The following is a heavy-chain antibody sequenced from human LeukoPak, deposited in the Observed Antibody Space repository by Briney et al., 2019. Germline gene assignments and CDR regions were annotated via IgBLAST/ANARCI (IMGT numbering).Heavy chain of an antibody. J-gene: IGHJ6*04. CDR1: GYTFTSYY. V-gene: IGHV1-46*01. D-gene: IGHD3-10*01. CDR3: ARVGGTMVRGATRNYYGMDV. CDR2: INPSGGST. Sequence: GASAKVSCKASGYTFTSYYMHWVRQAPGQGLEWMGIINPSGGSTSYAQKFQGRVTMTRDTSTSTVYMELGSLRSEDTAVYYCARVGGTMVRGATRNYYGMDVWGKGTTVTVSS.